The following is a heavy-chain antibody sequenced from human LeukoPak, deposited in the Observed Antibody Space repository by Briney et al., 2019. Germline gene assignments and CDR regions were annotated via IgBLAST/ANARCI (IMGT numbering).Heavy chain of an antibody. CDR2: ISAGGTST. J-gene: IGHJ5*02. Sequence: GGSLRLSCTASGFTFSSYAMRWVRQAPEKGLEWVSSISAGGTSTYYADSVKGRFTISRDNSKNTLYLEMNSLRAEDTAVYHCAKREGLGWFDPWGQGTLVTVSS. CDR1: GFTFSSYA. V-gene: IGHV3-23*01. CDR3: AKREGLGWFDP. D-gene: IGHD1-26*01.